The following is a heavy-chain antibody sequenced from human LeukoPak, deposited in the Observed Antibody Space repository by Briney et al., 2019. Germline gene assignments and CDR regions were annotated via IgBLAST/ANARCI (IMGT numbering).Heavy chain of an antibody. CDR1: GFTFSDYY. V-gene: IGHV3-11*04. CDR2: ISSSGSTI. CDR3: ARDPGIAAAGMYMDV. J-gene: IGHJ6*03. Sequence: PGGALRLSCAASGFTFSDYYMSWIRQAPGKGLEWVSYISSSGSTIYYADSVRGRFTISRDNAKNSLYLQMNSLRAEDTAVYYCARDPGIAAAGMYMDVWGKGTTVTVSS. D-gene: IGHD6-13*01.